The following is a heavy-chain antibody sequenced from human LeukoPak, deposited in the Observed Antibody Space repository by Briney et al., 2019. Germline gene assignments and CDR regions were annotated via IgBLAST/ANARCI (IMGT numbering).Heavy chain of an antibody. V-gene: IGHV3-30*02. D-gene: IGHD4-17*01. Sequence: PGGSLRLSCAASGFTFSNYGLHWVRQAPGKGLEWVAFISYDGSNKYYADSVKGRFTISRDNSKNTLYLQMNGLRAEDTAVYYCAKEEGYGDYVANWYFDLWGRGTLVTVSS. J-gene: IGHJ2*01. CDR1: GFTFSNYG. CDR2: ISYDGSNK. CDR3: AKEEGYGDYVANWYFDL.